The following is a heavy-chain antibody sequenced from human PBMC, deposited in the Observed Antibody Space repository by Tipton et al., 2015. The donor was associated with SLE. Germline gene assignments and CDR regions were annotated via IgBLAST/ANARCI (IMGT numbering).Heavy chain of an antibody. Sequence: TLSLTCTVSGGSIRNYYWSWIQQSPGRGLEWIGYIHYSGSTNYNPSLKSRVTISIDMSKNQFSLKLNSVTAADTAVYYCARGGGSYYDYWGQGTLVTVSS. D-gene: IGHD1-26*01. CDR1: GGSIRNYY. CDR3: ARGGGSYYDY. J-gene: IGHJ4*02. CDR2: IHYSGST. V-gene: IGHV4-59*01.